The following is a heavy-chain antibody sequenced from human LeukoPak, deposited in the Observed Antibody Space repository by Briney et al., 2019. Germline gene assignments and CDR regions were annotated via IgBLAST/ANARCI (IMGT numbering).Heavy chain of an antibody. Sequence: PGGSLRLSCAASGFTFSSYAMHWVRQAPGKGLEWVAVISYDGSNKYYADSVKGRFTISRDNSKNTLYLQMNSLRAEDTAVYYCAREVVGATENAFDIWGRGTMVTVSS. CDR3: AREVVGATENAFDI. J-gene: IGHJ3*02. D-gene: IGHD1-26*01. CDR2: ISYDGSNK. CDR1: GFTFSSYA. V-gene: IGHV3-30*04.